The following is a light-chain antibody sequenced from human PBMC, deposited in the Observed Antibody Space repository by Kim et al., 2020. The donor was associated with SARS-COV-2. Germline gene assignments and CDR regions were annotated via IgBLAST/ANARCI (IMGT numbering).Light chain of an antibody. Sequence: LSASVRDRVIITFRVSQSLSSWLAWYQQKPGKAPMLLIYKASSLESGVPSRFSGSGSGTEFTLTISSLQPDDFAAYYCKQYNSYSTFGQGTKVDIK. J-gene: IGKJ1*01. CDR1: QSLSSW. CDR2: KAS. CDR3: KQYNSYST. V-gene: IGKV1-5*03.